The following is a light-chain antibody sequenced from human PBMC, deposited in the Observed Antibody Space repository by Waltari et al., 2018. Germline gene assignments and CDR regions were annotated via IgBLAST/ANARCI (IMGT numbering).Light chain of an antibody. Sequence: DIQMTQSPSSLSASVGDRVTITCRASESIRTYLNWYQHTAGRAPKLLIYATSSLQSGVPSRFSGSGSETEFTLTITSLQPEDFATYYCQQSYNMWAFGQGTKVEIK. CDR1: ESIRTY. CDR2: ATS. CDR3: QQSYNMWA. V-gene: IGKV1-39*01. J-gene: IGKJ1*01.